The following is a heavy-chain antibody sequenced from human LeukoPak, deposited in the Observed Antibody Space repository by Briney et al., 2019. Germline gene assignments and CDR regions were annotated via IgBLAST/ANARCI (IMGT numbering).Heavy chain of an antibody. CDR3: ARVFPAAGLDY. J-gene: IGHJ4*02. CDR1: GFTFSSYW. V-gene: IGHV3-7*01. D-gene: IGHD1-14*01. CDR2: IKQDGSEK. Sequence: GGSLRLSCAGSGFTFSSYWMSWVRQAPGKGLEWVANIKQDGSEKYYVDSVKGRFTISRDNAKNSLYLQMNSLRAEDTAVYYCARVFPAAGLDYWGQGTLVTVSS.